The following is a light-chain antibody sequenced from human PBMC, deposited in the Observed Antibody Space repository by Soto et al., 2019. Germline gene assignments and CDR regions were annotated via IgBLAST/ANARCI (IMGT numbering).Light chain of an antibody. CDR1: QSVSSSF. V-gene: IGKV3-20*01. J-gene: IGKJ4*01. CDR2: GAS. Sequence: EIVLTQSPGTLSLSPGERATLSCRASQSVSSSFLAWYQQKPGQAPRLLIYGASSRATGIPDRFIGSGSGTDFTLTISRLESEDVAVYYCQQYGSSPLTFGGGTKVEIK. CDR3: QQYGSSPLT.